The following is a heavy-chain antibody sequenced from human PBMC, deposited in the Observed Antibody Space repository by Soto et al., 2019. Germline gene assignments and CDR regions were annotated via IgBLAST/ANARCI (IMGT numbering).Heavy chain of an antibody. CDR3: ARHCLLNSSAPGIRYNWFDP. Sequence: SETLSLTCTVSGGSISSSSYYWGWIRQPPGKGLEWIGSIYYSGSTYYNPSLKSRVTISVDTSKNQFSLKLSSVTAADTAVYYCARHCLLNSSAPGIRYNWFDPWGQGTLVTV. D-gene: IGHD6-25*01. J-gene: IGHJ5*02. CDR2: IYYSGST. CDR1: GGSISSSSYY. V-gene: IGHV4-39*01.